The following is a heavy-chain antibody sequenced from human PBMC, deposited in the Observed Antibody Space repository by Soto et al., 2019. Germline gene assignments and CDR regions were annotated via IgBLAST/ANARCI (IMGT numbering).Heavy chain of an antibody. V-gene: IGHV3-7*03. CDR1: GFSFSDYW. CDR2: IRQDGSEK. Sequence: QPGGSLRLSCVASGFSFSDYWMNWVRQTPGKELEWVANIRQDGSEKKYVDSVKGRFTISRDNAKNSLYLEMNSLRVEDTAVFYCARAHYYGLDVWGQGTTVTVSS. J-gene: IGHJ6*02. CDR3: ARAHYYGLDV.